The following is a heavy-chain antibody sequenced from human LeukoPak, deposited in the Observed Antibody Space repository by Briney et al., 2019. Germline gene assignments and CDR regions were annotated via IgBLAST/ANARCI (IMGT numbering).Heavy chain of an antibody. CDR1: GGSISSGGYY. J-gene: IGHJ4*02. D-gene: IGHD2-15*01. CDR3: AADYCSGGSCYYNY. V-gene: IGHV4-30-2*06. Sequence: SETLSLTCTVSGGSISSGGYYWSWIRQYPGKGLEWIGYIYHSGSTYYNPSLKSRVTISVDRSKNQFSLKLSSVTAADTAVYYCAADYCSGGSCYYNYWGQGTLVTVSS. CDR2: IYHSGST.